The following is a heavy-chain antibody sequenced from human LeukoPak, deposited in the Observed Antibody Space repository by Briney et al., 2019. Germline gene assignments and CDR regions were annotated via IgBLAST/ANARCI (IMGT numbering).Heavy chain of an antibody. CDR3: AKALYYDILTGYDY. Sequence: GGSLRLSCAASGFTFSNFVMSWVRQAPGKGLEWVSYIDGSGGSTNYADSVKGRFTISRDNAKNSLYLQMNSLRTEDTALYYCAKALYYDILTGYDYWGQGTLVTVSS. CDR2: IDGSGGST. V-gene: IGHV3-23*01. D-gene: IGHD3-9*01. CDR1: GFTFSNFV. J-gene: IGHJ4*02.